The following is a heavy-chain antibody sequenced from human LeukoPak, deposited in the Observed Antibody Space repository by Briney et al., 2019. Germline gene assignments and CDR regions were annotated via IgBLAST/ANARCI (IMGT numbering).Heavy chain of an antibody. CDR2: IIPIFGTA. CDR3: ARVSSPGVYSNYDYYYYGMDV. V-gene: IGHV1-69*13. CDR1: GGTFNSYA. Sequence: ASVTVSCKASGGTFNSYAISWVRQAPGQGLEWMGGIIPIFGTANYAQKFQGRATITADESTSTAYMELSSLRSEDTAVYYCARVSSPGVYSNYDYYYYGMDVWGQGTTVTVSS. D-gene: IGHD4-11*01. J-gene: IGHJ6*02.